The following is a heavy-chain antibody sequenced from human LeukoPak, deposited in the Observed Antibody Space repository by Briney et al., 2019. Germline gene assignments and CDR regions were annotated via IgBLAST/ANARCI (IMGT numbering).Heavy chain of an antibody. Sequence: SETLSLTCTVAGASMSSFYWSWIRQPAGKGLEWIGRIYGSVTTNYNPALKGRVTMSVDTSKKQFSLKLTSVTAADTAVYYCAKDGSSWPFFESWGQGTLVTVSS. CDR2: IYGSVTT. J-gene: IGHJ4*02. CDR3: AKDGSSWPFFES. V-gene: IGHV4-4*07. D-gene: IGHD6-13*01. CDR1: GASMSSFY.